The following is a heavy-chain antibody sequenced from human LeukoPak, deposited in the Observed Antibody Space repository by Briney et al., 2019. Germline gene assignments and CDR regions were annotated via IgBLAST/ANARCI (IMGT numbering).Heavy chain of an antibody. D-gene: IGHD6-6*01. V-gene: IGHV1-46*01. CDR1: GYTFTSYY. CDR2: INPRGGST. CDR3: AREGSIAARSFDY. J-gene: IGHJ4*02. Sequence: ASVKVSCTASGYTFTSYYMHWVRQAPGQGLEWMGIINPRGGSTSYAQKFQGRVTMTRDTSTSTAYMELSSLRSEDTAVYYCAREGSIAARSFDYWGQGTLVTVSS.